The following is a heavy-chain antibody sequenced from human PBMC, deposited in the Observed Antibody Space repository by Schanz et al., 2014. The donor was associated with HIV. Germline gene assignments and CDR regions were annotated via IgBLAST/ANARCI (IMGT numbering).Heavy chain of an antibody. Sequence: QVQLVQSGAEVKKPGASVKVSCKASGYTFTTNDINWVRQATGQGLEWMGWMNPNSGNTGYAQMFQVRVTMTRDTSISTAYLEVDSLKSEDTAVYYCARGPKWEGLMDVWGQGTTVIVSS. CDR2: MNPNSGNT. D-gene: IGHD1-26*01. V-gene: IGHV1-8*01. J-gene: IGHJ6*02. CDR1: GYTFTTND. CDR3: ARGPKWEGLMDV.